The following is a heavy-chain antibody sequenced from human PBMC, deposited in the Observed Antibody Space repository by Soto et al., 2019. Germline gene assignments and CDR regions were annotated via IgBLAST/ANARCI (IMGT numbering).Heavy chain of an antibody. CDR2: IYSGGST. CDR1: GVTVRSNY. V-gene: IGHV3-53*01. Sequence: PWGSLRLSCAAPGVTVRSNYISWVRQAPGKGLEWVSVIYSGGSTYYADSVKGRFTISRDNAKNTLYLQMNSLRAEDTAVYYCASTISDCDYWGQGTRVTVSS. CDR3: ASTISDCDY. D-gene: IGHD3-10*01. J-gene: IGHJ4*02.